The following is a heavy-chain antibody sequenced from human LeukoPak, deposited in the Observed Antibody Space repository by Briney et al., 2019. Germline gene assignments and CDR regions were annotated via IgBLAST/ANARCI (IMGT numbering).Heavy chain of an antibody. J-gene: IGHJ4*02. V-gene: IGHV3-21*04. CDR1: GFTFSSYS. D-gene: IGHD3-3*01. CDR2: ISSSSSYI. CDR3: AKDLIRSPSSMAPTDTGFGVPFRSVPPSPFDS. Sequence: GGSLRLPCEASGFTFSSYSMNWVRQAPGKGLEWVSSISSSSSYIYYADSVKGRFTISRDNAKNSLYLQMNSLRADDTAIYYCAKDLIRSPSSMAPTDTGFGVPFRSVPPSPFDSWGQGTLVTVSS.